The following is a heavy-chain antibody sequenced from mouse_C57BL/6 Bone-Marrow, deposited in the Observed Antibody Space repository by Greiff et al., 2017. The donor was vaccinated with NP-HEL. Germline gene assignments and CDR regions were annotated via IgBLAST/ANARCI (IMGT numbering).Heavy chain of an antibody. V-gene: IGHV10-3*01. CDR2: IRSKSSNYAT. CDR3: VSSTMVTTDWYFDV. J-gene: IGHJ1*03. D-gene: IGHD2-2*01. Sequence: EVQRVESGGGLVQPKGSLKLSCAASGFTFNTYAMHWVRQAPGKGLEWVARIRSKSSNYATYYADSVKDRFTISRDDSQSMLYLQMNNLKTEDTAMYYGVSSTMVTTDWYFDVWGTGTTVTVSS. CDR1: GFTFNTYA.